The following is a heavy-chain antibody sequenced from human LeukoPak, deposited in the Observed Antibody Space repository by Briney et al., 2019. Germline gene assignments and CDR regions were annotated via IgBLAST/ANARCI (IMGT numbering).Heavy chain of an antibody. CDR2: INDRGRT. D-gene: IGHD4-23*01. Sequence: SETLSLTCAVHGGSFSGYHWNWIRQSPGEGLEWIGEINDRGRTNYNPSLKGRVTISVDTSKKQFSLKLTSVTAADTAVYYCGRDPTTVVTLPYYFDFWGQGTLVTVSS. J-gene: IGHJ4*02. CDR3: GRDPTTVVTLPYYFDF. V-gene: IGHV4-34*01. CDR1: GGSFSGYH.